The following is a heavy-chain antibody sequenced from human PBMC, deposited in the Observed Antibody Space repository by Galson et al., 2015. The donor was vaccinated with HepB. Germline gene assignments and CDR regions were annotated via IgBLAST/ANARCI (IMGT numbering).Heavy chain of an antibody. CDR1: GFTFSSYG. Sequence: SLRLSCAASGFTFSSYGMHWVRQAPGKGLEWVAVIWYDGSNKYYADSVKGRFTISRDNSKNTLYLQMNSLRAEDTAVYYCASLFGVVTTHYYGMDVWGQGTTVTVSS. J-gene: IGHJ6*02. D-gene: IGHD3-3*01. V-gene: IGHV3-33*01. CDR3: ASLFGVVTTHYYGMDV. CDR2: IWYDGSNK.